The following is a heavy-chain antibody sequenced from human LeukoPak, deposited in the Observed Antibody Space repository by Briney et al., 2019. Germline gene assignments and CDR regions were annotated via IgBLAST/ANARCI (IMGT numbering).Heavy chain of an antibody. CDR1: GFTFSSYG. CDR3: ARLGYCSSTSCYTGGTFDY. Sequence: PGGSLRLSCAASGFTFSSYGMHWVRQAPGKGLEWVAFIRYDGSNKYYADSVKGRFTISRDNSKNSLYLQMNSLRAEDTAVYYCARLGYCSSTSCYTGGTFDYWGQGTLVTVSS. J-gene: IGHJ4*02. D-gene: IGHD2-2*02. V-gene: IGHV3-30*02. CDR2: IRYDGSNK.